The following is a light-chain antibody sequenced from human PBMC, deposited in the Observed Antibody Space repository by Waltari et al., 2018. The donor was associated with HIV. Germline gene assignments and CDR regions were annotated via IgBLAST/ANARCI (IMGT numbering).Light chain of an antibody. J-gene: IGLJ3*02. CDR3: SSYAGDDNLV. CDR2: EVI. Sequence: QSALTQPPSASGSPGQSVTISCSGTSSDVGGYNSVSWYQRHPGKAPKLLLDEVIRRPSGVPVRFFGSNSGNTASLTVSGLQAEDEADYFCSSYAGDDNLVFGGGTKLTVL. CDR1: SSDVGGYNS. V-gene: IGLV2-8*01.